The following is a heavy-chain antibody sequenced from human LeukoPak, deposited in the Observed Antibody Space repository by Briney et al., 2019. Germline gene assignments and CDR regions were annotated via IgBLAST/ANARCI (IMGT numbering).Heavy chain of an antibody. Sequence: ERSLRLSCAASGFTFSSYWMSWVRQAPGKGLEWVSAISGSGGSTYYADSVKGRFTISRDNSKNTLYLQMNSLRAEDTAVYYCANNPPAPGYNGAADFDYWGQGTLVTVSS. J-gene: IGHJ4*02. CDR2: ISGSGGST. D-gene: IGHD5-24*01. V-gene: IGHV3-23*01. CDR1: GFTFSSYW. CDR3: ANNPPAPGYNGAADFDY.